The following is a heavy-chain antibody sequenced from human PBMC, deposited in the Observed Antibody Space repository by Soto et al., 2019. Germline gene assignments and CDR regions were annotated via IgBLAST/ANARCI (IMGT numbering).Heavy chain of an antibody. V-gene: IGHV1-69*01. J-gene: IGHJ5*02. CDR3: GSLTTVDVNDRGFAP. CDR2: IIPIFGTT. D-gene: IGHD4-17*01. Sequence: QVQLVQSGAEVKKPGSSVKVSCKASGGTLRGYSINWVRQAPGQGLEWMGGIIPIFGTTQYAQNFQGRVTITADESMTTVFMQVRRLTLEDTAMFYCGSLTTVDVNDRGFAPWGQGTLVTVSS. CDR1: GGTLRGYS.